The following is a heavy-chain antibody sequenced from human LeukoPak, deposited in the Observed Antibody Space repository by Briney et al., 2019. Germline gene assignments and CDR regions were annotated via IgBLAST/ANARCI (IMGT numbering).Heavy chain of an antibody. Sequence: GGSLRLSCAPSGFTDRSNYMSWVRQAPGKGLEWVSVIYSGGSTYYADSVKGRFTISRDNSKNTLYLQMNSLRAEDTAVYYCARDRYYGSGSYHDWGQGTLVTVSS. V-gene: IGHV3-53*01. CDR2: IYSGGST. D-gene: IGHD3-10*01. CDR1: GFTDRSNY. J-gene: IGHJ4*02. CDR3: ARDRYYGSGSYHD.